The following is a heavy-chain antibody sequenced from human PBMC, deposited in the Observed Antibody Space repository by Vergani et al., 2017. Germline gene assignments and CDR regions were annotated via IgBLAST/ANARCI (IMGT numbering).Heavy chain of an antibody. CDR1: GGSISSGGYY. J-gene: IGHJ5*02. Sequence: QVQLQESGPGLVKPSQTLSLTCTVSGGSISSGGYYWSWIRQHPGKGLEWIGYIYYSGSTYYNPSLKSRVTISVDTSMNQFSLKLSSVTDADTAVYYCASGDSNYVDWFDPWGQGTLVTVSS. CDR2: IYYSGST. CDR3: ASGDSNYVDWFDP. V-gene: IGHV4-31*03. D-gene: IGHD4-11*01.